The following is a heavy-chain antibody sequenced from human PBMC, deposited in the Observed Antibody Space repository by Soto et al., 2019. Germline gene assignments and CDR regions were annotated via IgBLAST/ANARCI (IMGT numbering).Heavy chain of an antibody. V-gene: IGHV3-15*01. Sequence: EVQLVESGGGLVKPGGSLRLSCAASGFTFSNAWMSWVRQAPGKGLEWVGRIKSKTDGGTTDYAAPVKGRFTISRDDSKNTLYLQMNSLKTEDTAVYYCTTTYSNYRRFDYWGQGTLVTVSS. CDR2: IKSKTDGGTT. CDR3: TTTYSNYRRFDY. D-gene: IGHD4-4*01. CDR1: GFTFSNAW. J-gene: IGHJ4*02.